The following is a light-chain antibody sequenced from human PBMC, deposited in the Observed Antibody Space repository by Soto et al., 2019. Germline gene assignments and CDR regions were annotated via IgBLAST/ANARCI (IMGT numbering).Light chain of an antibody. CDR2: EVS. J-gene: IGLJ1*01. V-gene: IGLV2-8*01. CDR1: NSDVGSYNY. CDR3: SSYAGTNTRYL. Sequence: QSALTQPPSESGSPGQSVTISCTGKNSDVGSYNYVSWYQQHPGKAPKLMIFEVSKRPSGVPDRFSGSKSGNTASLTVSGLQAEDEADYYCSSYAGTNTRYLFGTGTKVTVL.